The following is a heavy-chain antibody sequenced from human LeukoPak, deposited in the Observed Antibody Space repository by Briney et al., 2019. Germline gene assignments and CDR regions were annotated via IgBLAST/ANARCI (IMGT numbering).Heavy chain of an antibody. CDR3: ARQGNYYDSSGYFRLDY. V-gene: IGHV4-59*01. Sequence: SETLSLTCTVSGGSINTYYWSWIRQPPGKGLEWIGYIYYSGSTNYKPSLKSRVIILVDTSKNQFSLKLSSVTAADTAVYYCARQGNYYDSSGYFRLDYWGQGTLVTVSS. J-gene: IGHJ4*02. D-gene: IGHD3-22*01. CDR1: GGSINTYY. CDR2: IYYSGST.